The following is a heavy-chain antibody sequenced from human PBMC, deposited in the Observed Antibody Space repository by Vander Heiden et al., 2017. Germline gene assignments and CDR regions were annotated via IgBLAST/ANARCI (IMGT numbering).Heavy chain of an antibody. CDR2: INPKSGDA. CDR1: GYTFTDFY. D-gene: IGHD2-2*01. J-gene: IGHJ6*02. V-gene: IGHV1-2*02. Sequence: QVQLVQSGAEVKKPGASVKVSCKASGYTFTDFYLHWVRRAPGQGPEWMGWINPKSGDANYSPEFKGRVTMTRDTSITTDYMELNSLTFDDTAVYYCAREVMDSLRECYAFDVWGQGTTVTV. CDR3: AREVMDSLRECYAFDV.